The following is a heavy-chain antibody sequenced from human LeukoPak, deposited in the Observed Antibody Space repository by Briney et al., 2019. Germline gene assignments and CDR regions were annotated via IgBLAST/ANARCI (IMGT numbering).Heavy chain of an antibody. CDR3: ARGRDGYKHFDY. J-gene: IGHJ4*02. V-gene: IGHV4-59*12. CDR2: IYYSGST. D-gene: IGHD5-24*01. Sequence: PSETLSLTCTVSGGSISSYYWSWIRQPPGKGLERIGYIYYSGSTNYNPSLKSRVTISVDTSKNQFSLKLSSVTAADTAVYYCARGRDGYKHFDYWGQGTLATVSS. CDR1: GGSISSYY.